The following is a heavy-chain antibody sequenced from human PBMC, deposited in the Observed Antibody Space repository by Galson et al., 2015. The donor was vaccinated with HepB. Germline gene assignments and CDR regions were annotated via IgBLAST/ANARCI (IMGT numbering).Heavy chain of an antibody. D-gene: IGHD2-21*02. Sequence: SLRLSCAASGFTFSSYEMNWVRQAPGKGLEWVSYISSSGSTIYYADSVKGRFTISRDNAKNSLYLQMNSLRAEDTAVYYCARGGHIVVVTAIGFDYWGQGTLVTVSS. CDR1: GFTFSSYE. V-gene: IGHV3-48*03. CDR2: ISSSGSTI. J-gene: IGHJ4*02. CDR3: ARGGHIVVVTAIGFDY.